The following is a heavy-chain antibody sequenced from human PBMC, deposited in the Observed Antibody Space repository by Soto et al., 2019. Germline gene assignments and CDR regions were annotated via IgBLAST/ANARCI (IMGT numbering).Heavy chain of an antibody. J-gene: IGHJ5*02. CDR2: ISGRSAVP. Sequence: EGQLLQSGGDLVHPGGSLRLSCAGSGLTLRSYAMTWIRQTPEKGLEWASTISGRSAVPSYADSVNGRFTVSRDNSKNTLYLQMNSLRPDDTAIYYCAKGGPFTGGFDPWGQGTLVTVSA. D-gene: IGHD3-16*01. CDR3: AKGGPFTGGFDP. V-gene: IGHV3-23*01. CDR1: GLTLRSYA.